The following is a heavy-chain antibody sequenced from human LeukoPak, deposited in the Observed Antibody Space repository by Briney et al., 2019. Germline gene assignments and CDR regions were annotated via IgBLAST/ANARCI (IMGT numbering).Heavy chain of an antibody. J-gene: IGHJ4*02. Sequence: GESLKISCKGSENRFNTYWIGWVRQMPGKGLEWMGNIYPGDSDARYSPSFQGQVTISADKSISTAYLQWNSLKASDTAMYYCARGVGGFDFWGQGTLVTVSS. D-gene: IGHD3-3*01. V-gene: IGHV5-51*01. CDR2: IYPGDSDA. CDR3: ARGVGGFDF. CDR1: ENRFNTYW.